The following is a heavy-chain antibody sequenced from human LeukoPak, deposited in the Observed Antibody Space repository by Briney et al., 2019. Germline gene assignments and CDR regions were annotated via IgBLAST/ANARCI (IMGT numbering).Heavy chain of an antibody. Sequence: PSETLSLTCAVYGGSFSGYYWSWIRQPPGKGLEWIGYIYYSGSTNYNPSLKSRVTISVDTSKNQFSLELSSVTAADTAVYYCAREGEGYCSGGSCPNWFDPWGQGTLVTVSS. V-gene: IGHV4-59*01. D-gene: IGHD2-15*01. CDR1: GGSFSGYY. J-gene: IGHJ5*02. CDR2: IYYSGST. CDR3: AREGEGYCSGGSCPNWFDP.